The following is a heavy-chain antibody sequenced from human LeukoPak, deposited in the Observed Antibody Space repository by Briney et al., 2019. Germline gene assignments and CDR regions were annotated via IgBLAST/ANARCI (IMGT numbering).Heavy chain of an antibody. CDR3: SRESGPFCPFGY. V-gene: IGHV4/OR15-8*02. D-gene: IGHD1-26*01. J-gene: IGHJ4*02. CDR2: ISLAGKT. CDR1: GGSISGTNW. Sequence: SETLCLTCGVSGGSISGTNWWSWVRQPPGQGLEWIGEISLAGKTNFNPSLNGRVTMSLDKSSNQLSLHLTSVTAADTATYFCSRESGPFCPFGYWGQGTLVIVSS.